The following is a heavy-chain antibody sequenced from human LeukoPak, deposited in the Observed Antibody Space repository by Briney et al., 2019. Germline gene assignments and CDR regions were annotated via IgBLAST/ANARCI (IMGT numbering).Heavy chain of an antibody. CDR3: AREDQGITMVRGVITRYYYGMDV. D-gene: IGHD3-10*01. J-gene: IGHJ6*02. Sequence: SVKVSCKASGGTFSSYAISWVRQAPGQGLEWMGRIIPILGIANYAQKFQGRVTMTRDTSTSTVYMELSSLRSEDTAVYYCAREDQGITMVRGVITRYYYGMDVWGQGTTVTVSS. V-gene: IGHV1-69*04. CDR1: GGTFSSYA. CDR2: IIPILGIA.